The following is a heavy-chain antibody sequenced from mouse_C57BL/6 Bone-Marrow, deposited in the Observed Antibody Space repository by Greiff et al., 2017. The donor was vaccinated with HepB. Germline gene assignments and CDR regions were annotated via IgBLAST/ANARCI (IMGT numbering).Heavy chain of an antibody. D-gene: IGHD1-1*01. CDR1: GFSLTSYG. V-gene: IGHV2-4*01. Sequence: VKLMESGPGLVQPSQSLSITCTVSGFSLTSYGVHWVRQPPGKGLEWLGVIWSGGSTDYNAAFISRLSISKDNSKSQVFFKMNSLQADDTAIYYCAKCHYGSSWYYAMDYWGQGTSVTVSS. CDR2: IWSGGST. J-gene: IGHJ4*01. CDR3: AKCHYGSSWYYAMDY.